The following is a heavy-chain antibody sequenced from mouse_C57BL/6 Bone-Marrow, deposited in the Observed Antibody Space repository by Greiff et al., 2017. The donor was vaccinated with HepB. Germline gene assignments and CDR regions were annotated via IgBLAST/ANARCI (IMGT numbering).Heavy chain of an antibody. CDR3: TNGTPYYYAMDY. J-gene: IGHJ4*01. V-gene: IGHV14-4*01. D-gene: IGHD2-1*01. CDR2: IDPENGDT. Sequence: VQLQQSGAELVRPGASVKLSCTASGFNIKDDYMHWVKQRPEQGLEWIGWIDPENGDTEYASKFQGKATITADTSSNTAYLQLSSLTSEDTAVYYCTNGTPYYYAMDYWGQGTPVTVSS. CDR1: GFNIKDDY.